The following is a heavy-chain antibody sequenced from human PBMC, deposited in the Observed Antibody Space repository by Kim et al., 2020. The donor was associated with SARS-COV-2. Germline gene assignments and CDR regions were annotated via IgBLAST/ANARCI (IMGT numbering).Heavy chain of an antibody. CDR3: ATGTGYYFDY. V-gene: IGHV3-9*01. D-gene: IGHD3-10*01. CDR2: R. Sequence: RGEADSVKGRFTNARDNAKNSLFLQMNSLRAEDTALYYCATGTGYYFDYWGQGTLVTVSS. J-gene: IGHJ4*02.